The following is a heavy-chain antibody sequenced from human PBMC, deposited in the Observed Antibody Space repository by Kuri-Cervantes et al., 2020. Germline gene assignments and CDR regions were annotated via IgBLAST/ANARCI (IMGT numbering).Heavy chain of an antibody. CDR1: GYTFTNYG. CDR2: ISVNNGET. D-gene: IGHD3-3*02. CDR3: ARAALSTWPKDAFYL. J-gene: IGHJ3*01. Sequence: ASVKVSCKASGYTFTNYGIAWVRKAPGQGLEWMGWISVNNGETNFAQKLQGRVTFTIDTSTSTAYLDLSNLRSEDTAVYYCARAALSTWPKDAFYLWGQGTMVTVSS. V-gene: IGHV1-18*01.